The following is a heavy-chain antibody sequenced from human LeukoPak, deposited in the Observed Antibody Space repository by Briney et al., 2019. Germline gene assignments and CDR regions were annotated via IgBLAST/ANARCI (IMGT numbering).Heavy chain of an antibody. D-gene: IGHD3-10*01. V-gene: IGHV4-39*07. Sequence: PSETLSLTCTVSGGSVGSNSFYWGWIRQPPGKGLEWIGSIHYTGKTYYNPSLKSRVLISIDTSKNNFSLKLNSATAADTAVYYCAKSLLGFDRKFDYWGQGTLVTVSS. CDR3: AKSLLGFDRKFDY. CDR1: GGSVGSNSFY. CDR2: IHYTGKT. J-gene: IGHJ4*02.